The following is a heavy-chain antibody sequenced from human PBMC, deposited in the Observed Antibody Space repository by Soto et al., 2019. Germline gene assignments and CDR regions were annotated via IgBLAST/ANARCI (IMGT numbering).Heavy chain of an antibody. CDR2: IYYSGST. Sequence: SETLSLTCTVSGGSISSSSYYWGWIRQPPGKGLEWIGSIYYSGSTYYNPSLKSRVTISVDTSKNQFSLKLSSVTAADTAVYYCARQGGINNWNWRKDFDYWGQGTLVTVSS. D-gene: IGHD1-7*01. CDR1: GGSISSSSYY. CDR3: ARQGGINNWNWRKDFDY. J-gene: IGHJ4*02. V-gene: IGHV4-39*01.